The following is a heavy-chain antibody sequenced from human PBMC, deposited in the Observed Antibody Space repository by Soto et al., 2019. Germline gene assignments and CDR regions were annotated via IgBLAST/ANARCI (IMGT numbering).Heavy chain of an antibody. CDR1: GYTFTSSG. CDR2: ISTDNGNT. J-gene: IGHJ6*02. D-gene: IGHD3-3*01. V-gene: IGHV1-18*01. CDR3: ARDQGITTFGVYSMYYYGMDV. Sequence: QVQLVQSGAEVKKPGASVKVSCKASGYTFTSSGISWVRQAPGQGLEWMGWISTDNGNTNYAQHLQGRVSMTTDTSTSTAYMGLRSLRSDDTAVYYCARDQGITTFGVYSMYYYGMDVWGQGTTVTVS.